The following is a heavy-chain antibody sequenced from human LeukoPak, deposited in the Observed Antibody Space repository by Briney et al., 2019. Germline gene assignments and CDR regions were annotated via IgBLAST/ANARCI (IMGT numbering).Heavy chain of an antibody. CDR3: ARHRIAAAGTSLWKVNGYYYYMDV. V-gene: IGHV4-59*08. CDR2: IYYSGST. Sequence: SETLSLTCTVSGGSISSYYWSWIRQPPGKGLEWIGYIYYSGSTNYNPSLKSRVTISVDTSKNQFSLKLSSVTAADTAVYYCARHRIAAAGTSLWKVNGYYYYMDVWGKGTTVTVSS. D-gene: IGHD6-13*01. J-gene: IGHJ6*03. CDR1: GGSISSYY.